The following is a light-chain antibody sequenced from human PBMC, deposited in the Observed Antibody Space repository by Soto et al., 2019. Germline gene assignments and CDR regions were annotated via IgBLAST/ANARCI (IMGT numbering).Light chain of an antibody. CDR2: LGS. CDR3: MQALQTPYT. Sequence: EIVMTQSPPSLTVTPGEPAAISCRSSQRLLHSNGNTFLDWYVPKPGQSPQLLIYLGSNRASGVPDRVSGSEAGTDFTLKISRVEAEDVGVYYCMQALQTPYTFGQGTKLEIK. CDR1: QRLLHSNGNTF. J-gene: IGKJ2*01. V-gene: IGKV2-28*01.